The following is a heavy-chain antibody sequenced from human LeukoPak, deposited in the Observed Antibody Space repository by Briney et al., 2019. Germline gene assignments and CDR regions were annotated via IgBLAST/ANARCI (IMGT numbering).Heavy chain of an antibody. CDR3: AKGGWSSFFDI. CDR2: ISGSGGST. CDR1: GFTFSSYA. D-gene: IGHD6-19*01. Sequence: GGSLRLSCAASGFTFSSYAMSWVRQAPGKGLEWVSIISGSGGSTNYADSVGGRFSISRDNSKNTHYLQMNSLRAEDTAVYYCAKGGWSSFFDIWGQGTTVTVSS. V-gene: IGHV3-23*01. J-gene: IGHJ3*02.